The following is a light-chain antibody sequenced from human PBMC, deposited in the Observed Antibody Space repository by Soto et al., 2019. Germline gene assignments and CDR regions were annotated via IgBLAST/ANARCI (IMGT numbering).Light chain of an antibody. CDR1: QSVSNSY. CDR3: QQYGSSPRT. CDR2: GAS. J-gene: IGKJ1*01. V-gene: IGKV3-20*01. Sequence: VLPLSSCTLSLSPGQRATLSCRASQSVSNSYLAWYRQKPGQAPSLLIYGASSRATGVPDRFSGSGSGTDFTLTISRLEPEDFAVYYCQQYGSSPRTFGQGGKVDI.